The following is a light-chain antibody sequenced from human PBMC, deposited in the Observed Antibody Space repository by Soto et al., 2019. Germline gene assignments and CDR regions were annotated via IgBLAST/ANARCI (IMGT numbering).Light chain of an antibody. CDR3: QQRRNLIT. CDR1: QSVSSF. J-gene: IGKJ5*01. Sequence: EVVLTQSPATLSLSPGERVTLSCRASQSVSSFLSWYQHKPGQAHRLLIYDASNRATGIPARFSGSGSGTDFPLTIRSLEPEDFAIYYCQQRRNLITFGQGTRLAIK. CDR2: DAS. V-gene: IGKV3-11*01.